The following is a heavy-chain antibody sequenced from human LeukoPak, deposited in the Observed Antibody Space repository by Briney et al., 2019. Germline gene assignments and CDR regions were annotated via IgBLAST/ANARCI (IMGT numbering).Heavy chain of an antibody. CDR1: GFTFSSYG. V-gene: IGHV3-30*02. J-gene: IGHJ4*02. Sequence: GESLRLSCAASGFTFSSYGIHWVRQAPGKGLEWVAFIRYDGNNKYYADSVKGRFTISRDNSKNTLYLQMNSLRTEDTAVYYCAKDVHDYINYWGQGTLVTVSS. CDR2: IRYDGNNK. CDR3: AKDVHDYINY. D-gene: IGHD3-16*01.